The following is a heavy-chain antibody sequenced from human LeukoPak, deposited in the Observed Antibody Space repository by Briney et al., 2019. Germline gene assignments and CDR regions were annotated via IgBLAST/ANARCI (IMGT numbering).Heavy chain of an antibody. J-gene: IGHJ3*02. CDR1: GGSISSYY. CDR2: IYYSGRT. Sequence: TSETLSLTCTVSGGSISSYYWSWIRQPPGKGLEWIGYIYYSGRTNYNPSLKSRVSVSVDTSKNQFSLKLSSVTAADTAVYYCARDFRGSVDAFDIWGQGTMVAVSS. CDR3: ARDFRGSVDAFDI. V-gene: IGHV4-59*01.